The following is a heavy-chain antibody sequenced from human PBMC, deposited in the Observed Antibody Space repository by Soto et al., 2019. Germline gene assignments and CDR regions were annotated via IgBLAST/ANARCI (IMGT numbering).Heavy chain of an antibody. CDR3: ARDPGIAAPNNWFDP. D-gene: IGHD6-13*01. CDR2: ISAYNGNT. V-gene: IGHV1-18*01. Sequence: GASVKVSCKASGYTFTSYGISWVRQAPGQGLEWMGWISAYNGNTNYAQKLKGRVTMTTDTSTSTAYMKLRSLRSDDTAVYYCARDPGIAAPNNWFDPWGQGTLVTVSS. CDR1: GYTFTSYG. J-gene: IGHJ5*02.